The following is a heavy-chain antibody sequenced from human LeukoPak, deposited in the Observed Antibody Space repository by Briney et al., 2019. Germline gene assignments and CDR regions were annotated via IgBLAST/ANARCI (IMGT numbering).Heavy chain of an antibody. V-gene: IGHV4-59*01. CDR2: IYYSGST. D-gene: IGHD5-18*01. CDR3: ARTTEGGYTYDYFYYYYMDV. Sequence: ASETLSLTCTVSGGSISSYYWSWIRQPPGKGLEWIGYIYYSGSTNYNPSLKSRVTISVDSSKNQFSLKLSSVTAADTAVYYCARTTEGGYTYDYFYYYYMDVWGKGTTVTISS. J-gene: IGHJ6*03. CDR1: GGSISSYY.